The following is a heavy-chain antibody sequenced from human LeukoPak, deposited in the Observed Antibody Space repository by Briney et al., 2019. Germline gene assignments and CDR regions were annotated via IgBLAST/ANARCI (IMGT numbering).Heavy chain of an antibody. J-gene: IGHJ6*02. CDR3: ARGGDYDFWSGSPSPYGMDV. Sequence: SVKVSCKASGGTFSSYAISWVRQAPGQGLEWMGRIIPILGIANYAQKFQGRVTITADKSTSTAYMELSSLRSEDTAVYYCARGGDYDFWSGSPSPYGMDVWGQGTTVTVSS. CDR1: GGTFSSYA. D-gene: IGHD3-3*01. CDR2: IIPILGIA. V-gene: IGHV1-69*04.